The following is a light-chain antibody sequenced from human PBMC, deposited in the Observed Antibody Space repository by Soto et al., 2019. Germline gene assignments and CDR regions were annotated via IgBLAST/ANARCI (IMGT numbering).Light chain of an antibody. V-gene: IGLV2-14*01. CDR1: SSDVGNYNY. CDR3: TSPTHGSLYV. CDR2: MVS. J-gene: IGLJ1*01. Sequence: QSALTQPASVSGSPGQSITISCTGTSSDVGNYNYVSWYQQYPGRVPKLLIYMVSNRPSGVSNRFSGSKSGNTASLTISGLQAEDEADYFCTSPTHGSLYVFGTGTKLTVL.